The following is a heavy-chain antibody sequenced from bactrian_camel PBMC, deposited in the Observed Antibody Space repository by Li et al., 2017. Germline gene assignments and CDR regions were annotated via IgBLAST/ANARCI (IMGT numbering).Heavy chain of an antibody. CDR1: GVIESTCS. V-gene: IGHV3S53*01. D-gene: IGHD5*01. J-gene: IGHJ4*01. Sequence: QLVESGGGSVQPGGSLRLSCKSSGVIESTCSKGWYRQAPGSQDRALIATLMSGGKIYYADSVKGRFTFAQDNTENAVSLQMNSLKPEDTATYYCNIGLCGTWPPGQDNYWGQGTQVTVS. CDR3: NIGLCGTWPPGQDNY. CDR2: LMSGGKI.